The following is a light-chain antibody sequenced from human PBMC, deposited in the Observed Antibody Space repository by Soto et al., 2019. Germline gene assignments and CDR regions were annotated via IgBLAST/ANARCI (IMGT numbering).Light chain of an antibody. CDR2: TAS. V-gene: IGKV1-6*01. CDR1: QAIRSD. CDR3: LQDNTFPLT. J-gene: IGKJ4*01. Sequence: AIQMTQSPSSLSASVGDRVTITCRASQAIRSDLGWYQQKPGKAPKVVIYTASSLQSGVPSRFSGSGSGTDFTLTISSLQPEDFAPYYCLQDNTFPLTFGGGTKVEMK.